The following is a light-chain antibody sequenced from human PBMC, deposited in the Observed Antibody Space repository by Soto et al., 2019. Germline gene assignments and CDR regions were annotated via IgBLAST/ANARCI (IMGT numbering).Light chain of an antibody. CDR2: END. CDR1: SSNNGNNY. V-gene: IGLV1-51*02. J-gene: IGLJ1*01. Sequence: QSVLTQPPSVSAAPGQKITISCSGRSSNNGNNYVYWYQQLPGTASKLLIYENDKRPSGIPDRFSGSKSGTSATLGITGLQTGDEADYYCATWDSILSAGLLGTGTKLTVL. CDR3: ATWDSILSAGL.